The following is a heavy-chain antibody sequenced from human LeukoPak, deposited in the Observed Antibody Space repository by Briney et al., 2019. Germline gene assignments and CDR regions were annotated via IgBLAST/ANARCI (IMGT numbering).Heavy chain of an antibody. J-gene: IGHJ4*02. Sequence: PGGSLRLSCAASGFTFSSYGMHWVRQAPGKGLEWVAVIWYDGSNKYYADSVKGRFTISRDNSKNTLYLQMNSLRAEDTAVYYCAKDVEYSSSGGFGLDYWGQGTLVTVSS. CDR1: GFTFSSYG. CDR3: AKDVEYSSSGGFGLDY. CDR2: IWYDGSNK. D-gene: IGHD6-6*01. V-gene: IGHV3-33*06.